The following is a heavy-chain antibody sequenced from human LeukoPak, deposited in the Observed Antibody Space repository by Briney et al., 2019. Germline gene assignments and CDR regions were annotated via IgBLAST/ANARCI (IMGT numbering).Heavy chain of an antibody. V-gene: IGHV3-23*01. CDR3: GRYCNSASRYSPDDSYYGMDV. CDR2: ISSGGNT. J-gene: IGHJ6*02. D-gene: IGHD2-2*01. Sequence: QTGGSLRLSCAASGFTFSNYGMSWVRQAPGKGLEWVSAISSGGNTYYADSVRGRFTISRDDSKNTLYLQMNSLRAEDTSVYYCGRYCNSASRYSPDDSYYGMDVWGQGSTVTVSS. CDR1: GFTFSNYG.